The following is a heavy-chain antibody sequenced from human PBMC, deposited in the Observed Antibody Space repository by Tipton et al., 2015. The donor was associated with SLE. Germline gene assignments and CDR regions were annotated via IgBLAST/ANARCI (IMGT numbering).Heavy chain of an antibody. CDR2: VYYTGNT. V-gene: IGHV4-39*07. CDR1: NGSISPYY. D-gene: IGHD3-22*01. J-gene: IGHJ4*02. Sequence: TLSLTCTVSNGSISPYYWGWIRQPPGKGLEWVGTVYYTGNTFYNPSLKSRVTILVDTSKNQFSLKLSSVTAADTAVYYCARDEYRYDATGYHLLGHFDFWGQGTLVTVSS. CDR3: ARDEYRYDATGYHLLGHFDF.